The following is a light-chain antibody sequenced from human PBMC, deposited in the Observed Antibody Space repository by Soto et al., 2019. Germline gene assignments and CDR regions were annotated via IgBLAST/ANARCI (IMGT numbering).Light chain of an antibody. Sequence: QSALTQPASVSGSPGQSITISCTGTTSDIGRYNYVAWYQQHPGKAPKVMIYEVSNRPSWISNRFSGSKSGNTASMTISGLQAEDEAHHYCSSYTTSNTLVFGGGTKLTVL. CDR2: EVS. CDR1: TSDIGRYNY. CDR3: SSYTTSNTLV. J-gene: IGLJ2*01. V-gene: IGLV2-14*01.